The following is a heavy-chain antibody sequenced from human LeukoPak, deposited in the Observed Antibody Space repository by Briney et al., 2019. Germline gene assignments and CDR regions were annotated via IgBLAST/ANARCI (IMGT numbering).Heavy chain of an antibody. J-gene: IGHJ4*02. CDR3: AKSRSPGFDY. CDR1: GFTFSTYS. D-gene: IGHD1-14*01. Sequence: GGSLRLSCAASGFTFSTYSMNWVRQAPGKGLEWVSSISSSSSYIYYADSVKGRFTISRDNSKNTLYLQMNSLRVDDTAVYYCAKSRSPGFDYWGQGTLVTVSS. CDR2: ISSSSSYI. V-gene: IGHV3-21*04.